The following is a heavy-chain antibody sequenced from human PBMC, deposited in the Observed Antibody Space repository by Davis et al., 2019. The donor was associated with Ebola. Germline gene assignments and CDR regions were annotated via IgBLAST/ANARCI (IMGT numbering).Heavy chain of an antibody. J-gene: IGHJ6*02. D-gene: IGHD2-15*01. CDR2: IYPGDSDT. V-gene: IGHV5-51*01. Sequence: GESLKISCKGSGYSFTSYWIGWVRQMPGKGLEWMGIIYPGDSDTRYSPSFQGQDTISANKSISTAYLQWSSLKASDTAMYYCARHYCSGGSCYSGGYYYYYDMDVWGQGTTVTVSS. CDR1: GYSFTSYW. CDR3: ARHYCSGGSCYSGGYYYYYDMDV.